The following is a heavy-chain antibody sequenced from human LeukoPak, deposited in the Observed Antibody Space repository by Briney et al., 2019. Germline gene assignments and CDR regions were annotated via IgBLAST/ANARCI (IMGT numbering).Heavy chain of an antibody. V-gene: IGHV3-30*02. D-gene: IGHD3-10*01. J-gene: IGHJ4*02. CDR2: IRYDGTVK. CDR3: TKGRGFGESSYHFDY. Sequence: PGGSLRLSCAASGFTFSSYAMHWVRQAPGKGREWVAFIRYDGTVKYYADSVKGRFTNYRDNFKSTLYLQMNSLRAEDAAVYYCTKGRGFGESSYHFDYWGQGTLVTVSS. CDR1: GFTFSSYA.